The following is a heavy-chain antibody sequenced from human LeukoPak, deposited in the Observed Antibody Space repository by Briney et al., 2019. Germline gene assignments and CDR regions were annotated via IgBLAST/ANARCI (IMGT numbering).Heavy chain of an antibody. D-gene: IGHD3-22*01. V-gene: IGHV3-53*01. CDR2: LYSGGNT. CDR3: ARSDSSSYYGMDV. J-gene: IGHJ6*02. CDR1: GFTVSSNY. Sequence: GGSLRLSCAASGFTVSSNYMNWVRQAPGKGLERVSILYSGGNTHYADSVKGRFTISRDNSQNTLYLQMNSLRAEDTAVYYCARSDSSSYYGMDVWGQGTTVTVSS.